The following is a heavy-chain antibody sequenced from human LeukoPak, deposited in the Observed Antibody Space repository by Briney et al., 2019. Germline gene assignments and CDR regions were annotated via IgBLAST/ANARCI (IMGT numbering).Heavy chain of an antibody. Sequence: GGSLRLSCAASGFTFSSYAMHWVRQASGKGLEWVGRIRSTANGYATAYAASVKGRFTISRDDSKNTAYLQMDSLKTEDTAVYYCAGNYYGSGSYADFDYWGQGTLVTVSS. CDR2: IRSTANGYAT. V-gene: IGHV3-73*01. CDR1: GFTFSSYA. J-gene: IGHJ4*02. CDR3: AGNYYGSGSYADFDY. D-gene: IGHD3-10*01.